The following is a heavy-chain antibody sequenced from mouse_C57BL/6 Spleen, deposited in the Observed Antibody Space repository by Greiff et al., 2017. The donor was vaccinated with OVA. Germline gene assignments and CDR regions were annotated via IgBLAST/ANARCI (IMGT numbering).Heavy chain of an antibody. V-gene: IGHV1-81*01. CDR2: IYPRSGNT. J-gene: IGHJ1*03. CDR1: GYTFTSYG. D-gene: IGHD1-1*01. Sequence: QVQLKQSGAELARPGASVKLSCKASGYTFTSYGISWVKQRTGQGLEWIGEIYPRSGNTYYNEKFKGKATLTADKSSSTAYMELRSLTSEDSAVYFCAWGDYGRADVWGTGTTVTVSS. CDR3: AWGDYGRADV.